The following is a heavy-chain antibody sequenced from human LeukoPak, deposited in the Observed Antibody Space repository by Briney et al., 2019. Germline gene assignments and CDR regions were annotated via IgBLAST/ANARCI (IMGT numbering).Heavy chain of an antibody. Sequence: GGSLRLSCEASGFTFSTYAMTWVRQAPGKGLEWVSGISGSGGTTYYADSVKGRFTISRDNSKNTLYLQMNSVRAEDTALYFCAKDGAEFFGVVAAFDYWGQGTLVTVSS. J-gene: IGHJ4*02. CDR3: AKDGAEFFGVVAAFDY. D-gene: IGHD3-3*01. CDR2: ISGSGGTT. V-gene: IGHV3-23*01. CDR1: GFTFSTYA.